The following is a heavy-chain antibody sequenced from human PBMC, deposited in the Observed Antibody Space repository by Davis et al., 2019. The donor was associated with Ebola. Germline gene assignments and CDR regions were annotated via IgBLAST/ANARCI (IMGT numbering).Heavy chain of an antibody. D-gene: IGHD2-8*01. V-gene: IGHV3-7*01. J-gene: IGHJ6*02. CDR1: GFTFSRSW. Sequence: GESLKISCAASGFTFSRSWMSWVRQAPGKGLEWVANINQYGGEEYYVDSVKGRFTISRDNAKNSLYLHLHSVRAEDTAIYYCAREIANGHHGMDVWGQGTTITVSS. CDR2: INQYGGEE. CDR3: AREIANGHHGMDV.